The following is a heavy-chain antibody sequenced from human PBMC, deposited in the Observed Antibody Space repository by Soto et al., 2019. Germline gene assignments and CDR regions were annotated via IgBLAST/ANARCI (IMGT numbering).Heavy chain of an antibody. CDR1: GYTFTSYA. CDR3: ARGDGYYYFDY. V-gene: IGHV1-3*01. D-gene: IGHD3-22*01. J-gene: IGHJ4*02. CDR2: INAGNGNT. Sequence: ASVKVSWKASGYTFTSYAMHWVRQAPGQRLEWMGWINAGNGNTKYSQKFQGRVTITRDTSASTAYMELSSLRSEDTAVYYCARGDGYYYFDYWGQGTLVTVSS.